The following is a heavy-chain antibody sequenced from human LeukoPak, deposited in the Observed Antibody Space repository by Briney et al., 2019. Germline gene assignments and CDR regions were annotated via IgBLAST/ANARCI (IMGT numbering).Heavy chain of an antibody. CDR1: GFTFSSHA. V-gene: IGHV3-23*01. CDR2: ISGSGGST. Sequence: GGSLRLSCAASGFTFSSHAMSWVRQAPGKGLEWVSAISGSGGSTYYADSVKGRFTISRDNSKNTLYLQMNSLRAEDTAVYYCGKDRLGTYYYDSSGYYPGSFDYWGQGTLVTVSS. CDR3: GKDRLGTYYYDSSGYYPGSFDY. D-gene: IGHD3-22*01. J-gene: IGHJ4*02.